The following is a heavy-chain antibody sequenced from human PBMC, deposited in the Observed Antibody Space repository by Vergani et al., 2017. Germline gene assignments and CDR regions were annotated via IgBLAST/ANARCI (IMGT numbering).Heavy chain of an antibody. D-gene: IGHD3-22*01. J-gene: IGHJ4*02. CDR2: IHPADSDT. CDR3: ARLYGRDSSGSKYFDY. V-gene: IGHV5-51*01. CDR1: GYSFTNYW. Sequence: EVQLVQSGAEVKKPGESLKISCPISGYSFTNYWIGWVRQMPGKGLEWMGIIHPADSDTRYSPSFQGQVTISVDKSISTAYLQRSSLRASDSAMYYCARLYGRDSSGSKYFDYWGQRTLVTVSS.